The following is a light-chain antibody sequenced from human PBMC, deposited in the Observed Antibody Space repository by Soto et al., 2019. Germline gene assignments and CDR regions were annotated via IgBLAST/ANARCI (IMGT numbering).Light chain of an antibody. J-gene: IGKJ2*01. Sequence: DIVMTPSPDSLAVSLGERATINCKFSQSVLYSSNNKNYLAWYQQKSGQPPKLLIYWASTRESGVPDRFSGSGSGTDFTLTISSLQAEDVAVYYCQQYYSTPPYTVGQGTKLGIK. CDR3: QQYYSTPPYT. V-gene: IGKV4-1*01. CDR1: QSVLYSSNNKNY. CDR2: WAS.